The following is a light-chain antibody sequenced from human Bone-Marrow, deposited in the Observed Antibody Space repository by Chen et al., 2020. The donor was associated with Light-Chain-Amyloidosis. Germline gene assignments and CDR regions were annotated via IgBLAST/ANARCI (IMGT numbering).Light chain of an antibody. CDR3: QQYGTSPLT. CDR1: QTISSNY. Sequence: EIVLTQSPGTLSLSPGEGANLSCRASQTISSNYLTWYQQKFGQAPRLLSYGSSSGATGIPDRFTGSESGTDFTLTINRLEPEDFAMYYCQQYGTSPLTFGGGTKVEIK. J-gene: IGKJ4*01. CDR2: GSS. V-gene: IGKV3-20*01.